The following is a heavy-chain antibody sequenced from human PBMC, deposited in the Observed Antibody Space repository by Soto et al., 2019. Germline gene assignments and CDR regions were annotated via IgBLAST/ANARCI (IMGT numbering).Heavy chain of an antibody. CDR1: GGSINNYY. J-gene: IGHJ4*02. CDR3: ARVYCSSTSCYDLFDY. Sequence: PSETLSLTCTVSGGSINNYYWSWIRQPPGKGVEWIGYIYYSGSTNYNPSLKSRVTISVDTSKNQFSLKLSSVTAADTAVYYCARVYCSSTSCYDLFDYWGQGTLVTVSS. V-gene: IGHV4-59*08. CDR2: IYYSGST. D-gene: IGHD2-2*01.